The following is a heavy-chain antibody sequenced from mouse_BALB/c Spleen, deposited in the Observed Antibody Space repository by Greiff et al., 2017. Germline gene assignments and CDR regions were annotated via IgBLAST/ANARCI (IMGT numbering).Heavy chain of an antibody. J-gene: IGHJ4*01. Sequence: EVKLVESGGGLVKPGGSLKLSCAASGFTFSDYYMYWVRQTPEKRLEWVATISDGGSYTYYPDSVKGRFTISRDNAKNNLYLQMSSLKSEDTAMYYCARDSYYGNYGGRYYAMDYWGQGTSVTVSS. D-gene: IGHD2-10*01. V-gene: IGHV5-4*02. CDR1: GFTFSDYY. CDR3: ARDSYYGNYGGRYYAMDY. CDR2: ISDGGSYT.